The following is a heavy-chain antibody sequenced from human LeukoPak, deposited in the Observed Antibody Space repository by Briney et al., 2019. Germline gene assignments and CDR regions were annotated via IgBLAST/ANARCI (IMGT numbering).Heavy chain of an antibody. Sequence: GGSLRLSCAASGFTFSDYYMSWVRQAPGKGLEWVSVIYSGGSTYYADSVKGRFTISRDNSKNTLYLQMNSLRAEDTAVYYCVRTPYYYDSSGYCYVDPPDYWGQGTLVTASS. V-gene: IGHV3-66*01. CDR1: GFTFSDYY. CDR3: VRTPYYYDSSGYCYVDPPDY. J-gene: IGHJ4*02. CDR2: IYSGGST. D-gene: IGHD3-22*01.